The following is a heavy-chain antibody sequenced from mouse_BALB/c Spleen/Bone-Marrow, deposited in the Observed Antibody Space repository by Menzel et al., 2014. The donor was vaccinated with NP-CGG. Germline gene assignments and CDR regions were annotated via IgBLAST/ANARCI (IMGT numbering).Heavy chain of an antibody. CDR2: ISSSGSYT. CDR3: SRLRMITTYFDV. Sequence: EVKLMESGGGLAKPGGSLQLSCAASGFTFSTYAMSWVRQTPEKRLEWVATISSSGSYTYYPDSVKDRFTISRDNAKNTLYLQMSSLRSEDTAMFYCSRLRMITTYFDVWGAGTTVTVSS. D-gene: IGHD2-4*01. V-gene: IGHV5-9-3*01. J-gene: IGHJ1*01. CDR1: GFTFSTYA.